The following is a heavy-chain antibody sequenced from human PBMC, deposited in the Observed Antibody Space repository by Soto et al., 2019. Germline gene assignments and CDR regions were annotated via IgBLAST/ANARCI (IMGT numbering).Heavy chain of an antibody. CDR1: GASIRSYY. CDR2: VYTSDYT. Sequence: PSETLSLTCSVSGASIRSYYWHWIRQPPGKGLEWIGYVYTSDYTRYSSSLKSRVTISVDTSKNQFSLKLSSVTAADTAVYYCARDRVYCSGGSCYRYFDYWGQGTLVTVSS. CDR3: ARDRVYCSGGSCYRYFDY. J-gene: IGHJ4*02. V-gene: IGHV4-59*01. D-gene: IGHD2-15*01.